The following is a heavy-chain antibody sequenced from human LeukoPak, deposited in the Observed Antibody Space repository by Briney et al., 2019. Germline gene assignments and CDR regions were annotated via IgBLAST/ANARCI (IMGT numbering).Heavy chain of an antibody. CDR3: ARTIVGSSWYVDWFDP. D-gene: IGHD6-13*01. Sequence: ASVKVSCKASGYTFTSYGISWVRQAPGQGLEWMGWISAYNGNTNYAQKLQGRVTMTTDTSTSTAYMELRSLRSDDTAVYYCARTIVGSSWYVDWFDPWGQGTLVTVSS. CDR1: GYTFTSYG. J-gene: IGHJ5*02. CDR2: ISAYNGNT. V-gene: IGHV1-18*01.